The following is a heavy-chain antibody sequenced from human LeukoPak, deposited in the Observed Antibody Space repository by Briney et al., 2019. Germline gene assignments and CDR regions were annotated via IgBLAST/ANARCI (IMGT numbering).Heavy chain of an antibody. CDR1: GFTFSSYA. CDR3: ARDSDPQTEYYFDY. J-gene: IGHJ4*02. CDR2: ISYDGSNK. V-gene: IGHV3-30-3*01. Sequence: PGGSLRLSCAASGFTFSSYAMHWVRQAPGKGLEWVAVISYDGSNKYYADSVKGRFTISRDNSKNTLYLQMNSLRAEDTAVYYCARDSDPQTEYYFDYWGQGTLVTVSS.